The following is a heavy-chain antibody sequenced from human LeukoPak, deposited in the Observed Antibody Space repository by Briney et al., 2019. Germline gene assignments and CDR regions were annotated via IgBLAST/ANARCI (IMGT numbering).Heavy chain of an antibody. CDR2: ISYDGSNK. V-gene: IGHV3-30-3*01. D-gene: IGHD3-16*01. Sequence: PGRSLRLSCAASGFTFSSYAMHWVRQAPGKGLEWVAVISYDGSNKYYADSVKGRFTISRDNSKNALYLQTNSLRAEDTAVYYCARGQRGYFDYWGQGTLVTVSS. CDR1: GFTFSSYA. J-gene: IGHJ4*02. CDR3: ARGQRGYFDY.